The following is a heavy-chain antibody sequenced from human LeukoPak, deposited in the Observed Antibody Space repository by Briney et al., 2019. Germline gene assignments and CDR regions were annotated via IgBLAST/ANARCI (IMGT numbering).Heavy chain of an antibody. CDR1: GGSVSSYF. CDR2: IDDSGNT. J-gene: IGHJ3*02. D-gene: IGHD3-10*01. V-gene: IGHV4-59*02. CDR3: ARSDYHGSGSHTVFDAFDI. Sequence: PSETLSLTCTVSGGSVSSYFWSWIRRPPGEGLEWIGYIDDSGNTNYNPSFKSQVSISIDKSKNQFSLKLSSVTAADTAMYYCARSDYHGSGSHTVFDAFDIWGQGTRVTVSS.